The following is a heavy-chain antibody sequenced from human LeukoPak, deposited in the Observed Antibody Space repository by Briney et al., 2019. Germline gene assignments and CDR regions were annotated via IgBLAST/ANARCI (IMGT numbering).Heavy chain of an antibody. Sequence: PGGSLRLSCAVSGFTFSDYYMSWIRQAPGKGLEWVSYISSSGSTIYYADSVKGRFTISWDNAKNSLYLQMNSLRAEDTAVYYCAGGDYYDSSGYFGYWGQGTLVTVSS. CDR1: GFTFSDYY. V-gene: IGHV3-11*01. D-gene: IGHD3-22*01. CDR2: ISSSGSTI. J-gene: IGHJ4*02. CDR3: AGGDYYDSSGYFGY.